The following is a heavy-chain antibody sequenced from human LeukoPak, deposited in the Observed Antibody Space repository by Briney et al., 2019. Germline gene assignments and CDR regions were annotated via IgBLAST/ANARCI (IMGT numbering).Heavy chain of an antibody. D-gene: IGHD2-15*01. Sequence: GGSLRLSCVASGFTFNSYAMYWVRQAPGKGLEWISGIFGSGGSAHYADSVKGRFTISRDNSKNTVYLQLDSLRVEDTAVYYCGRTTVGYSSGRYPGWPVDYWGQGALVTVSS. CDR3: GRTTVGYSSGRYPGWPVDY. V-gene: IGHV3-23*01. CDR2: IFGSGGSA. J-gene: IGHJ4*02. CDR1: GFTFNSYA.